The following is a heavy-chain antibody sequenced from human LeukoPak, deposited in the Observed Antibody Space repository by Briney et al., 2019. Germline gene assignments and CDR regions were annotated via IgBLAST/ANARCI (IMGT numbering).Heavy chain of an antibody. CDR1: GGTFSSYA. CDR3: ARDLLPLNAFDI. Sequence: ASVKVSCKASGGTFSSYAISWVRQAPGQGLEWMGGIIPIFGTTNYAQKFQGRVTITADKSTSTAYMELSSLRSEDTAVYYCARDLLPLNAFDIWGQGTMVTVSS. D-gene: IGHD2-8*01. CDR2: IIPIFGTT. V-gene: IGHV1-69*06. J-gene: IGHJ3*02.